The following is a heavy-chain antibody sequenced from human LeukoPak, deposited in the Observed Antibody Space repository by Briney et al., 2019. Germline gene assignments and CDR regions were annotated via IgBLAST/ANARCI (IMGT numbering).Heavy chain of an antibody. CDR2: ISWNSGSI. CDR1: GFTFDKYF. D-gene: IGHD3-22*01. Sequence: PGGSLRLSCATSGFTFDKYFIHWVRQAPGKGLEWVSGISWNSGSIGYADSVKGRFTISRDNAKNSLYLQMNSLRAEDTALYYCAKDATYYYDSSGPDYWGQGTLVTVSS. J-gene: IGHJ4*02. V-gene: IGHV3-9*01. CDR3: AKDATYYYDSSGPDY.